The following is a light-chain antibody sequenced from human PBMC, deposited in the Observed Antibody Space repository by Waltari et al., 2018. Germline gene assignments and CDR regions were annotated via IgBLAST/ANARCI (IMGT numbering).Light chain of an antibody. CDR2: WAS. J-gene: IGKJ1*01. CDR3: HQYANSPWT. V-gene: IGKV4-1*01. Sequence: DIVMTQSPDSLAVSLGERATINCKSSQSVLYSPNNKNYLSWYQQKPGQPPQLLLYWASTRESGFPDRFSGSGSGTDFTLTISSLQAEDVAVYYCHQYANSPWTFGQGTKVEVK. CDR1: QSVLYSPNNKNY.